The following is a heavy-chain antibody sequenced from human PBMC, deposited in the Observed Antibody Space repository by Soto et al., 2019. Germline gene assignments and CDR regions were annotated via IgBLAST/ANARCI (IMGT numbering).Heavy chain of an antibody. J-gene: IGHJ4*02. CDR3: ALTNWNDESEDY. CDR2: ISSSSSYI. Sequence: GGSLRLSCAASGFTFSSYSMNWVRQAPGKGLEWVSSISSSSSYIYYADSVKGRFTISRDNAKNSLYLQMNSLRAEDTAVYYCALTNWNDESEDYWGQGTLVTVSS. CDR1: GFTFSSYS. D-gene: IGHD1-1*01. V-gene: IGHV3-21*01.